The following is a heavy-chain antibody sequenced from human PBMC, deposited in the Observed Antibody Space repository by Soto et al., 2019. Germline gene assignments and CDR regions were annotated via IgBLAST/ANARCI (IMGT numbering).Heavy chain of an antibody. Sequence: GGSLRLSCVASGFNFDDYAMNWVRQVPGKGLQWVSAISRNSGSIGYADSVKGRFTISRDNAKNSLYLQMNSLRVEDTAFYYCAKVSGHGGINFDYWGQGNLVTVSS. CDR2: ISRNSGSI. V-gene: IGHV3-9*01. CDR1: GFNFDDYA. D-gene: IGHD1-20*01. CDR3: AKVSGHGGINFDY. J-gene: IGHJ4*02.